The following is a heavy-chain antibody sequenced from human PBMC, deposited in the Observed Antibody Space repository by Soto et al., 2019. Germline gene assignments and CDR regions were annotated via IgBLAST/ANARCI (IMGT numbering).Heavy chain of an antibody. CDR1: GFTFSSYA. D-gene: IGHD3-22*01. V-gene: IGHV3-23*01. CDR2: ISGSGGST. J-gene: IGHJ4*02. Sequence: GGSLRLSCAASGFTFSSYAMSWVRQAPGKGLEWVSAISGSGGSTYYADSVKGRFTISRDNSKNTLYLQMNSLRAEDTAVYYCAKVFGYYYDTSGYYPDYWGQGTLVTVS. CDR3: AKVFGYYYDTSGYYPDY.